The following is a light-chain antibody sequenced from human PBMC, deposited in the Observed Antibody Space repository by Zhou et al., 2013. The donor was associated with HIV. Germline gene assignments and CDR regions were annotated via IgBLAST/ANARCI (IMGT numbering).Light chain of an antibody. Sequence: DIQMTQSPSSLSASVGDRVTITCRASQSISSYLNWYQHKPGKAPKLLIYAASSLQSGVPSRFSGGGSGTDFTLTISSLQPEDFATYYCQQSYNTPLTFGGGPRWRSN. CDR1: QSISSY. J-gene: IGKJ4*01. V-gene: IGKV1-39*01. CDR2: AAS. CDR3: QQSYNTPLT.